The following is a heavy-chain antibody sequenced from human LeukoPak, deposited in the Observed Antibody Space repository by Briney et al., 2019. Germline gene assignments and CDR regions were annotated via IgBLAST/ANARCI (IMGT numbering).Heavy chain of an antibody. J-gene: IGHJ6*02. CDR2: VYYSGST. CDR3: ARGELNILTGYPPDLNWDYYYYGMDV. D-gene: IGHD3-9*01. Sequence: PSETLSLTCTVSGGSISTYYWSWIRQPPGKGLEWIGYVYYSGSTNYSPSLKSRVTISVDTSKNQFSLKLNSVTAADTAVYYCARGELNILTGYPPDLNWDYYYYGMDVWGQGTTVTVSS. V-gene: IGHV4-59*12. CDR1: GGSISTYY.